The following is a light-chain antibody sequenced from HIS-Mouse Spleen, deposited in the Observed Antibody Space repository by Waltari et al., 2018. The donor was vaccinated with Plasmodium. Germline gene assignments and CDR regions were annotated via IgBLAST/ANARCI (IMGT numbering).Light chain of an antibody. Sequence: SYELPQPPSVSVSPGQTARITCSGGALPKKYAYWYQQKSGQAPVLVIYEDSKRPSGTPERFSGSSSGTMATLTISGAQVEDEADYYCYSTDSSGNHRVFGGGTKLTVL. CDR2: EDS. J-gene: IGLJ3*02. CDR3: YSTDSSGNHRV. CDR1: ALPKKY. V-gene: IGLV3-10*01.